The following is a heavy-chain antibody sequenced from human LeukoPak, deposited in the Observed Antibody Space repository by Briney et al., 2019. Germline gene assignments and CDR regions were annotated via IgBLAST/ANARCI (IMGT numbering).Heavy chain of an antibody. D-gene: IGHD2-15*01. V-gene: IGHV3-23*01. Sequence: GGSLRLSCAASEFTFSTYPMSWVRQAPGKGLEWVSLISDGAATTYYADSVKGRFTISRDNSKNTLYLQMNSLRAEDTAVYYCAKVTDIVVVVAAKDYFDYWGQGTLVTVSS. CDR3: AKVTDIVVVVAAKDYFDY. CDR2: ISDGAATT. J-gene: IGHJ4*02. CDR1: EFTFSTYP.